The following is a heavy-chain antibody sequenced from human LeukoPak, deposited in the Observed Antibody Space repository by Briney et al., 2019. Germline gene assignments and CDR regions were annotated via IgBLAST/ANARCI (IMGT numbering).Heavy chain of an antibody. D-gene: IGHD6-13*01. CDR1: GYTFSKYG. V-gene: IGHV1-8*01. CDR2: MNPNSGNT. Sequence: ASVKVSCKASGYTFSKYGISWVRQATGQGLEWMGWMNPNSGNTGYAQKFQGRVTMTRNTSISTAYMELSSLRSEDTAVYYCARAGGSSSWYFGYYYYYYMDVWGKGTTVTISS. J-gene: IGHJ6*03. CDR3: ARAGGSSSWYFGYYYYYYMDV.